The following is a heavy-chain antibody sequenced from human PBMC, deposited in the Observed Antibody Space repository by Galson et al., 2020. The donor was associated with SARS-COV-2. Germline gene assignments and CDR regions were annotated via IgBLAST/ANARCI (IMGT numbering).Heavy chain of an antibody. D-gene: IGHD3-22*01. V-gene: IGHV4-39*01. Sequence: SQTLSLTCNVSGDSVTSSDYFGAWIRQPPGKGLEWVGSIYHTGQKFYNPSLRSRVTMTSDPSRNQVSLRLTSVTAADTAVYYCATHSSGPGHYWGQGTLVTVSS. CDR3: ATHSSGPGHY. J-gene: IGHJ4*02. CDR2: IYHTGQK. CDR1: GDSVTSSDYF.